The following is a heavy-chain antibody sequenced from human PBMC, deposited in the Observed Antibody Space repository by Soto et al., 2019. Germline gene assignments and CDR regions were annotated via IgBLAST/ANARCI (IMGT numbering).Heavy chain of an antibody. D-gene: IGHD3-22*01. CDR3: TQGDYDTTGWFDP. J-gene: IGHJ5*02. CDR2: IIPIFGTA. V-gene: IGHV1-69*01. CDR1: RDTFTSYS. Sequence: QVPLVQSGAEVKKPGSSLNISCKASRDTFTSYSINWVRQAPGQGLEWMGGIIPIFGTAKYAQKFKDRVTITADESTNTAYMALTSLRPDDTAVYYCTQGDYDTTGWFDPWGQGTLVTVSS.